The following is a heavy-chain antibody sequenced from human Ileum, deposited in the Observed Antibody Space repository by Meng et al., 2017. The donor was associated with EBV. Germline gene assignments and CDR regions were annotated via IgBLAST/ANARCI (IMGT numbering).Heavy chain of an antibody. D-gene: IGHD5-24*01. J-gene: IGHJ4*02. V-gene: IGHV4-34*01. CDR3: ATQESRDGHNPY. Sequence: QVHLQQWGTXLLKLXXXLSLTCVVYGGSFSPYYWSWLRQSPEKGLEWIGEISHSGTTKYTPSLQSRVTISMGKSNNQLSLKLNSVTAADTAVYYCATQESRDGHNPYWGQGTLGTVAS. CDR2: ISHSGTT. CDR1: GGSFSPYY.